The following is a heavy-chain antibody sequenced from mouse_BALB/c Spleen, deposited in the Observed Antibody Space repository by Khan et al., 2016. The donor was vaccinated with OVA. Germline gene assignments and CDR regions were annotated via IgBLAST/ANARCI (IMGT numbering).Heavy chain of an antibody. D-gene: IGHD1-1*01. J-gene: IGHJ3*01. CDR2: ILPGSGST. CDR3: ARGNYYGSNSWFGY. Sequence: QMQLEESGAELMKPGASVKISCKATGYTFSSYWIEWVKQRPGHGLEWIGEILPGSGSTNYNEKFKDKVTFTADTSSNTAYMQLSSLTSEDSAVYCCARGNYYGSNSWFGYWGQGTLVTVSA. CDR1: GYTFSSYW. V-gene: IGHV1-9*01.